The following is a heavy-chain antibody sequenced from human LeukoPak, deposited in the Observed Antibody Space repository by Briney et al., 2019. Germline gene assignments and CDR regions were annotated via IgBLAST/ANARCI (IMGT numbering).Heavy chain of an antibody. V-gene: IGHV5-51*01. CDR3: ARPFRGGSYGNFDY. CDR2: IYPGDSDT. Sequence: GESLNISCKGSGYSFTTYWIAWVREMPGKGLEWMGIIYPGDSDTRYNPSFQGQVTISADKSISTAYLQWSSLKASDTAMYYCARPFRGGSYGNFDYWGQGTLVTVSS. J-gene: IGHJ4*02. D-gene: IGHD1-26*01. CDR1: GYSFTTYW.